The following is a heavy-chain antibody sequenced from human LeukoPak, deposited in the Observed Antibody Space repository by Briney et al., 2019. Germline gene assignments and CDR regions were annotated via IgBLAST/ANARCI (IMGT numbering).Heavy chain of an antibody. CDR3: ARTAMVPWLLNFDY. V-gene: IGHV1-2*02. D-gene: IGHD5-18*01. J-gene: IGHJ4*02. CDR2: INPNSGGT. CDR1: GGTFSSYA. Sequence: ASVKVSCKASGGTFSSYAISWVRQAPGQGLEWMGWINPNSGGTNYAQKFQGRVTMTRDTPISTAYMELSRLRSDDTAVYYCARTAMVPWLLNFDYWGQGTLVTVSS.